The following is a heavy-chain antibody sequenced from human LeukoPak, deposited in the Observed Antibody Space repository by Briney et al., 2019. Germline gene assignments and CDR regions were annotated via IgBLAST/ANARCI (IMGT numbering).Heavy chain of an antibody. J-gene: IGHJ4*02. Sequence: GGSLRLSCAASGFTFSSYAMSWVRQAPGKGLEWVSAISGSGGSTYYADSVKGRFTISRDNSKNTLYLQMNSLRAEDTAVYYCAKDQGYYDFWSGYYSDFDYWGQGTLVTVSS. CDR3: AKDQGYYDFWSGYYSDFDY. CDR1: GFTFSSYA. V-gene: IGHV3-23*01. D-gene: IGHD3-3*01. CDR2: ISGSGGST.